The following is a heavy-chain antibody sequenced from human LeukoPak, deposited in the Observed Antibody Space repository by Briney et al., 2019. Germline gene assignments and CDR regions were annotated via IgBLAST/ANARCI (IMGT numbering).Heavy chain of an antibody. CDR1: GGSIRSGSYY. CDR2: MYTSGTT. D-gene: IGHD3-22*01. Sequence: SETLSLTCTVSGGSIRSGSYYWNWIRQPAGKGLEWIGRMYTSGTTNYNPSLKSRVTISVDTSKNQFSLKLSSVTAADTAVYYCARTASGYYLFDYWGQGTLVTVSS. J-gene: IGHJ4*02. CDR3: ARTASGYYLFDY. V-gene: IGHV4-61*02.